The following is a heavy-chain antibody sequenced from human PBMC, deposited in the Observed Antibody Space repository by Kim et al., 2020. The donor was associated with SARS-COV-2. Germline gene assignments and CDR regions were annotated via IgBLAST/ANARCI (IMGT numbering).Heavy chain of an antibody. CDR2: IIPIFGTA. D-gene: IGHD3-16*02. Sequence: VKVSCKASGGTFSSYAISWVRQAPGQGLEWMGGIIPIFGTANYAQKFQGRVTITADESTSTAYMELSSLRSEDTAVYYCAKTATTYDYVWGSYRPSRFDPWGQGTLVTVSS. V-gene: IGHV1-69*13. CDR3: AKTATTYDYVWGSYRPSRFDP. J-gene: IGHJ5*02. CDR1: GGTFSSYA.